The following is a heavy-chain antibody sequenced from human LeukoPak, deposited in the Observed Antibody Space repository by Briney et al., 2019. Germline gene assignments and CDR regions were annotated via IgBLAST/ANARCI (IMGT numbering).Heavy chain of an antibody. CDR2: LSGSGGSS. D-gene: IGHD1-1*01. CDR3: AKERTSEGYFDY. Sequence: GGSLRLSCAASGFTFSTYAMSGVRQAPGKGLEWVSALSGSGGSSYYADSVRGRFTISRDNSKNTLYLQMNSLRAEDTAVYYCAKERTSEGYFDYWGQGTLVTVSS. J-gene: IGHJ4*02. CDR1: GFTFSTYA. V-gene: IGHV3-23*01.